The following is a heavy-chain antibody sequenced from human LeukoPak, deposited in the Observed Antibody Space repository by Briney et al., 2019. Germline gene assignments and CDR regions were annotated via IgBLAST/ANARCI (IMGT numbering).Heavy chain of an antibody. CDR2: INIGGTNT. CDR1: GFTFNDYY. Sequence: GGSLRLSCAASGFTFNDYYMSWIRQAPGKGLEWLSYINIGGTNTHYADSVKGRFTNSRDNAKKSLYLEMNNLRAEDTAVYYCATDGAGFDTWGQGVLVTVSS. J-gene: IGHJ5*02. V-gene: IGHV3-11*01. CDR3: ATDGAGFDT.